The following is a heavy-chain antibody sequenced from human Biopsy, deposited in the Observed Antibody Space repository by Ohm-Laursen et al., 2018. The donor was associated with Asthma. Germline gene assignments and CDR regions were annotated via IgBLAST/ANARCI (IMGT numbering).Heavy chain of an antibody. D-gene: IGHD3-10*01. Sequence: TLSLTCTVSGGSISSSSYYWGWIRQPPGKGLEWIGSIYYSGSTYYNPSLKSRVTISVDTSKNQFSLRLNSVTAADTAVYYCARGPNYHGSGRAPIGMDVWGQGTTVTVSS. CDR3: ARGPNYHGSGRAPIGMDV. V-gene: IGHV4-39*07. CDR2: IYYSGST. J-gene: IGHJ6*02. CDR1: GGSISSSSYY.